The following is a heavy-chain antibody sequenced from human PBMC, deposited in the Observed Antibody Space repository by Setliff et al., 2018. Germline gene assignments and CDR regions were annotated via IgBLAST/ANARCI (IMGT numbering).Heavy chain of an antibody. D-gene: IGHD3-3*01. Sequence: PSETLSLTCTFYGGPFSDYYWGWVRQTPGKGLEWIAEINPSGTTNYIPSLKSRLTISVDASTNQFSLKLYSVTAADTAVYYCRYWSGYYNNDYWGQGTLVTVSS. CDR1: GGPFSDYY. J-gene: IGHJ4*02. CDR3: RYWSGYYNNDY. V-gene: IGHV4-34*01. CDR2: INPSGTT.